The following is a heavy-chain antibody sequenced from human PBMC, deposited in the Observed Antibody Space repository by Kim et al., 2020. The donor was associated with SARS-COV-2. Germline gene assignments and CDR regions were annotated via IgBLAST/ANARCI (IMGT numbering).Heavy chain of an antibody. CDR1: GFDFSGSV. D-gene: IGHD2-15*01. Sequence: GGSLRLSCATSGFDFSGSVIHWVRQASGQGLEWIGRISSKSRNYATGYAATVRGRFTLSRDDANKTAFLQMNSLRVEDTAVYYCARLVASGESGYSPSYMVVWRKGTTATV. V-gene: IGHV3-73*01. CDR3: ARLVASGESGYSPSYMVV. CDR2: ISSKSRNYAT. J-gene: IGHJ6*03.